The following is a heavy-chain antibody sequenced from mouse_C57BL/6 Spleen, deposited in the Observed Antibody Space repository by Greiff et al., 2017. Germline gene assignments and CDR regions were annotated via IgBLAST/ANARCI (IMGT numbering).Heavy chain of an antibody. CDR2: IDPEDGET. J-gene: IGHJ2*01. CDR3: ARSRYYYGSREYYFDY. V-gene: IGHV14-2*01. CDR1: GFNIKDYY. Sequence: VQLQQSGAELVKPGASVKLSCTASGFNIKDYYMHWVKQRTEQGLEWIGRIDPEDGETKYAPKFQGKATITADTSSNTAYLQLSSLTSEDTAVYYCARSRYYYGSREYYFDYWGQGTTLTVSS. D-gene: IGHD1-1*01.